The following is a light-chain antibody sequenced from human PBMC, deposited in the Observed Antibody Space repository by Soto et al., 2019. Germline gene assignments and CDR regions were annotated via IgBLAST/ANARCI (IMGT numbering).Light chain of an antibody. Sequence: QSALTQPASVSGSPGQSITISCTGTSSDVGGYNYVSWYQQHPGKAPKLMIYEVSNRPSGVSNRFSGSKSGNTASLTISGLQPEDEADYYCSSYTSSSPCVFGTGTKVTVL. CDR3: SSYTSSSPCV. CDR1: SSDVGGYNY. J-gene: IGLJ1*01. V-gene: IGLV2-14*01. CDR2: EVS.